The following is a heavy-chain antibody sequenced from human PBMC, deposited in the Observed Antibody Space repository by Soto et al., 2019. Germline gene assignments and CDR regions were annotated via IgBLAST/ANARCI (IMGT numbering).Heavy chain of an antibody. Sequence: PSETLSLTCAVYGGSFSSYYWSWIRQRPGKGLEWIGEINHSGSTNYNPSLKSRVTISVDTSKNQFSLKLSSVTAADTAVYYCARVRRSGYYDSSGYMDYWGQGTLVTVSS. CDR1: GGSFSSYY. D-gene: IGHD3-22*01. V-gene: IGHV4-34*01. CDR2: INHSGST. J-gene: IGHJ4*02. CDR3: ARVRRSGYYDSSGYMDY.